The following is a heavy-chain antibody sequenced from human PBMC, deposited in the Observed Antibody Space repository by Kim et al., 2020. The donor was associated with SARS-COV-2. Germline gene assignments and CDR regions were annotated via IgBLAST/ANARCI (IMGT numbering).Heavy chain of an antibody. CDR2: ISAYNGNT. CDR1: GYTFTSYG. J-gene: IGHJ6*02. V-gene: IGHV1-18*04. Sequence: ASVKVSCKASGYTFTSYGISWVRQAPGQGLEWMGWISAYNGNTNYAQKLQGRVTMTTDTSTSTAYMELRSLRSDDTAVYYCARDSGKYNSGWYWDYYGMDVWGQGTTVTVSS. D-gene: IGHD6-19*01. CDR3: ARDSGKYNSGWYWDYYGMDV.